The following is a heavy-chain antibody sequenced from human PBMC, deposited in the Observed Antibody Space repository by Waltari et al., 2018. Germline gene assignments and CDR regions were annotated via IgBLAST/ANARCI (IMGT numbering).Heavy chain of an antibody. CDR1: GFTFSSYA. V-gene: IGHV3-23*01. Sequence: EVQLLESGGGLVQPGGSLRLSCAASGFTFSSYAMSWVRQAPGKGLEWVSAIRGGGGSTYYADSVKGRFTISRDNSKNTLYLQMNSLRAEDTAVYYCAKDGYQSRYAFDIWGQGTMVTVSS. D-gene: IGHD3-22*01. CDR2: IRGGGGST. J-gene: IGHJ3*02. CDR3: AKDGYQSRYAFDI.